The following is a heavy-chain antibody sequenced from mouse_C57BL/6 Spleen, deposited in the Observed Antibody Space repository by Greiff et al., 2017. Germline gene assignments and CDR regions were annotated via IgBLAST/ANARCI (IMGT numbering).Heavy chain of an antibody. CDR3: AREEDGYYSFAY. V-gene: IGHV1-55*01. CDR1: GYTFTSYW. D-gene: IGHD2-3*01. Sequence: VQLQQPGAELVKPGASVKMSCKASGYTFTSYWITWVKQRPGQGLEWIGDIYPGSGSTNYNEKFKSKATLTVDTSSSTAYMQLSSLTSEDSAVYDCAREEDGYYSFAYWGQGTLVTVSA. J-gene: IGHJ3*01. CDR2: IYPGSGST.